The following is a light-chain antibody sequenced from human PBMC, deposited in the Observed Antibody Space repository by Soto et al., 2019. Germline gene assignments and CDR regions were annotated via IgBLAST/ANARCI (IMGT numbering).Light chain of an antibody. V-gene: IGKV1-33*01. CDR2: DAS. Sequence: DIQMTQSPSSLSASVRDRVTITCQASQDIDNYLNWYQQKPGQAPKLLIYDASNLETGVPSRFSGRGSGTDFTFTISSLQPEDIATYYCQQYDKLPPYTFGQGTKLELK. J-gene: IGKJ2*01. CDR3: QQYDKLPPYT. CDR1: QDIDNY.